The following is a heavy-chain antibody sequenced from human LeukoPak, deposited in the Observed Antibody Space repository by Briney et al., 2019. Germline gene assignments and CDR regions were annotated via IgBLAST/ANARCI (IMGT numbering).Heavy chain of an antibody. CDR1: GDSISRGDYY. V-gene: IGHV4-30-4*08. CDR2: ILYSGST. D-gene: IGHD1-1*01. Sequence: PSQTLSLTCTVSGDSISRGDYYWSWTRQPPGKGLEWIGYILYSGSTYYNPSLESRVTISVDTSKNQFSLRLSSVTAADTAVYYCARDGIFDCWGQGTLVTVSS. CDR3: ARDGIFDC. J-gene: IGHJ4*02.